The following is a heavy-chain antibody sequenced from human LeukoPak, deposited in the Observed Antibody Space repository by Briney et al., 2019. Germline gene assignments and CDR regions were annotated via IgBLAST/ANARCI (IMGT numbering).Heavy chain of an antibody. V-gene: IGHV3-43*02. CDR2: ISGDGGST. CDR1: GFTFDDYA. Sequence: GGSLRLSCAASGFTFDDYAMHWVSQAPGKGLEWVSLISGDGGSTYYADSVKGRFTISRDNSKNSLYLQMNSLRTEDTALYYCAKDLDLMATPKRHYYGMDVWGQGTTVTVSS. J-gene: IGHJ6*01. CDR3: AKDLDLMATPKRHYYGMDV. D-gene: IGHD5-24*01.